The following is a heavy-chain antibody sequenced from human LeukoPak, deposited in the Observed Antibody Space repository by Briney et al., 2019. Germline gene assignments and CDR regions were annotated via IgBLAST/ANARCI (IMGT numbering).Heavy chain of an antibody. Sequence: PGGSLRLSCAASGFTFSSCSMNWVRQAPGKGLEWVSSISSSSSYIYYADSVKGRFTISRDNAKNSLYLQMNSLRAEDTAVYYCAREPLGYCSGGSCYTFDYWGQGTLVTVSS. CDR2: ISSSSSYI. CDR3: AREPLGYCSGGSCYTFDY. V-gene: IGHV3-21*01. J-gene: IGHJ4*02. CDR1: GFTFSSCS. D-gene: IGHD2-15*01.